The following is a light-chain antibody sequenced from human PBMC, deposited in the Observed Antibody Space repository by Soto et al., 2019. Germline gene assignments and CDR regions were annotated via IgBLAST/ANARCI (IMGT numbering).Light chain of an antibody. V-gene: IGKV3-11*01. CDR1: HIVSSY. CDR3: QQYNNWPIT. CDR2: DAS. Sequence: IVLTQSPATLSLSPGERATLSCRASHIVSSYLAWYQQKPGQAPRLLIYDASNRATGIPARFSGSGSGTEFTLTISSLQSEDFEIYYCQQYNNWPITFGQGTRLEIK. J-gene: IGKJ5*01.